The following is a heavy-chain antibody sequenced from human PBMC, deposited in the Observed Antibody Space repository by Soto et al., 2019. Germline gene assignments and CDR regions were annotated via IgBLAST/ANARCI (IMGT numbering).Heavy chain of an antibody. D-gene: IGHD3-10*01. J-gene: IGHJ4*02. CDR2: ILYDGSEQ. CDR1: GFIFSSYG. Sequence: PGGSLRLSCAASGFIFSSYGMHWVRQAPGKGLEWVALILYDGSEQYYADFVKGRFTISRDNSKNTLYLQMNSLSAEDTAVYHCARDDFVVTMLRGVITRQHYLDYWGQGSLVTVSS. CDR3: ARDDFVVTMLRGVITRQHYLDY. V-gene: IGHV3-33*01.